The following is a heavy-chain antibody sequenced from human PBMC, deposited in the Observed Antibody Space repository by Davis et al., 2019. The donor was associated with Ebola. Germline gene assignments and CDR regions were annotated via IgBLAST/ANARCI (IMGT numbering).Heavy chain of an antibody. D-gene: IGHD4-23*01. V-gene: IGHV4-61*01. CDR2: IYYSGST. J-gene: IGHJ6*02. CDR1: GGSVSSGSYY. Sequence: PSETLSLTCTVSGGSVSSGSYYWSWIRQPPGKGLEWIGYIYYSGSTNYNPSLKSRVTISVDTSKNQFSLKLSSVTAADTAVYYCARGRYGGNLRGYYYYGMDVWGQGTTVTVSS. CDR3: ARGRYGGNLRGYYYYGMDV.